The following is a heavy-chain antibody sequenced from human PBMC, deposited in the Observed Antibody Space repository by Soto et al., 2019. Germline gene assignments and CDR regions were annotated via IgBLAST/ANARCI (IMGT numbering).Heavy chain of an antibody. Sequence: GGSLRLSCAASGFTFESYTMDWVRQAPGKGLEWVALISYDGSNKYYADSVKGRFTISRDNSKNTLYLQMNSLRAEDTAVYYCARGGLGTVVTPENYWGQGTLVTVSS. CDR2: ISYDGSNK. J-gene: IGHJ4*02. V-gene: IGHV3-30-3*01. D-gene: IGHD2-15*01. CDR1: GFTFESYT. CDR3: ARGGLGTVVTPENY.